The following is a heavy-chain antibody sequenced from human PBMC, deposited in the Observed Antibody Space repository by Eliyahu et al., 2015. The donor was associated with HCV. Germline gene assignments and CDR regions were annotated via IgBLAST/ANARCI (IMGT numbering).Heavy chain of an antibody. D-gene: IGHD3-10*01. V-gene: IGHV3-72*01. CDR2: VGNKVNSYTT. Sequence: EVQLVESGGGLVQPGGSLRLSCAGSGSTFSDHYMDWVRQAPGKGLEWIGRVGNKVNSYTTEYAASVKGRFIISRDDSKKSLYLQMSNLRAEDTALYHCTRGYSSVDIYAFDIWGQGTMVTVSS. CDR3: TRGYSSVDIYAFDI. J-gene: IGHJ3*02. CDR1: GSTFSDHY.